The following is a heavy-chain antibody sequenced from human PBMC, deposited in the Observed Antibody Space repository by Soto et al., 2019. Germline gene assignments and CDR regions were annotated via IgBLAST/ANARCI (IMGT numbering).Heavy chain of an antibody. CDR3: ARHKPGTTYDY. CDR2: ISYSGST. V-gene: IGHV4-59*08. Sequence: SETLSLTCTVSGGSISGYYWSWIRQPPGKGLEWIGYISYSGSTNYNPSLKSRVTISVDTSKNQFSLKLSPVTAADTAVYYCARHKPGTTYDYWGQGTLVTAPQ. CDR1: GGSISGYY. D-gene: IGHD1-7*01. J-gene: IGHJ4*02.